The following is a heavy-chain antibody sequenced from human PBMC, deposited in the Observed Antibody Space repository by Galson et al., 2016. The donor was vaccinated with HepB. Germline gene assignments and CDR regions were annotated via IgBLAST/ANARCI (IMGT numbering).Heavy chain of an antibody. J-gene: IGHJ5*02. CDR2: INWNSGSI. V-gene: IGHV3-9*01. CDR3: AKDLGDT. CDR1: GFTFDDYA. Sequence: LRLSCAASGFTFDDYAMHWVRQAPGKGLEWVSGINWNSGSIAYADSVKGRFTISRDNAKNSLFLQMNSLRAEDTALYYCAKDLGDTWGQGTLVTVSP.